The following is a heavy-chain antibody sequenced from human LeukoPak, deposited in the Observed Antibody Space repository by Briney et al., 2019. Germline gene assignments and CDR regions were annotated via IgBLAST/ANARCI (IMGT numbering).Heavy chain of an antibody. D-gene: IGHD3-10*01. CDR2: IDHSGRT. CDR3: GRLRPTMIRGVISPSYSDTSGPVGR. V-gene: IGHV4-34*10. CDR1: GGPFSGYY. Sequence: SETLSLTCSVSGGPFSGYYWTWIRQPPGKGLGWIGEIDHSGRTTYNPSLKSRVTISSDPSKAQVFLQVTSIQVADTAIYYCGRLRPTMIRGVISPSYSDTSGPVGRWGPGTLVTVSS. J-gene: IGHJ4*01.